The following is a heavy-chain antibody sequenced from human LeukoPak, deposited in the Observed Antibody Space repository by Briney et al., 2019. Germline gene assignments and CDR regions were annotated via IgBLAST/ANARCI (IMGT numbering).Heavy chain of an antibody. CDR3: ARGEIVVVPAAIESYRAWFDP. CDR2: INHSGST. D-gene: IGHD2-2*01. V-gene: IGHV4-34*01. CDR1: GGSFCVYY. J-gene: IGHJ5*02. Sequence: SETLSLTCAVCGGSFCVYYWLWMRQPPGKGGVWRGEINHSGSTNYNPSLKSRVAISVDTSKNQFSLKLSSVTAAETAVYYCARGEIVVVPAAIESYRAWFDPWGEGTLVTVSS.